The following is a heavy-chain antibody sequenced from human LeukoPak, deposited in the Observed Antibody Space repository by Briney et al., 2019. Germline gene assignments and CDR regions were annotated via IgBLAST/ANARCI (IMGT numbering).Heavy chain of an antibody. D-gene: IGHD3-22*01. CDR2: ISWNSGSI. CDR3: AKDVLQNYYDSTPGPMDV. CDR1: GFTFDDYA. J-gene: IGHJ6*02. V-gene: IGHV3-9*01. Sequence: GGSLRLSCAASGFTFDDYAMHWVRQGPGKGLEWVSGISWNSGSIGYADSVKGRFTISRDNAKNSLYLQMNSLRAEDTALYYCAKDVLQNYYDSTPGPMDVWGQGTTVTVSS.